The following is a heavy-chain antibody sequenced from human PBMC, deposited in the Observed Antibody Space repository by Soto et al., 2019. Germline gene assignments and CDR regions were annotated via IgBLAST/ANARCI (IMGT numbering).Heavy chain of an antibody. D-gene: IGHD3-22*01. CDR2: ISYDGSNK. CDR3: AKEIRSITMIVVVSGMDV. J-gene: IGHJ6*02. V-gene: IGHV3-30*04. CDR1: GFTFSSYA. Sequence: GGSLRLSCAASGFTFSSYAMHWVRQAPGKGLEWVAVISYDGSNKYYADSVKGRFTISRDNSKNTLYLQMNSLRAEDTAVYYCAKEIRSITMIVVVSGMDVWGQGTTVTVSS.